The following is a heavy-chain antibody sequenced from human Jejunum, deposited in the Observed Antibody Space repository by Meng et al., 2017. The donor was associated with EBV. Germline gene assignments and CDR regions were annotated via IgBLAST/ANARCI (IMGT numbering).Heavy chain of an antibody. J-gene: IGHJ3*02. CDR3: ARTQWQQSVRYTFDI. CDR2: IYWDNDK. D-gene: IGHD5-24*01. CDR1: GFSISTSGVG. Sequence: QIPLEESVPPLLNPPPTPTLTCPLSGFSISTSGVGVGWIRQPPGKALEWLALIYWDNDKGYRPSLKSRLTITKDTSNNQVVLTMTNMDPVDTATYYCARTQWQQSVRYTFDIWGQGTVVTVSS. V-gene: IGHV2-5*02.